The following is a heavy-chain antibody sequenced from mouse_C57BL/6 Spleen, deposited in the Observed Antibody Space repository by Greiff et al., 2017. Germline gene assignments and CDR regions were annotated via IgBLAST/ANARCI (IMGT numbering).Heavy chain of an antibody. CDR2: IDPAHGNT. Sequence: VQLQQSVAELVRPGASVKLSCTASGYNITNTYMHWVKQRPGQGLAWIGRIDPAHGNTNYAPKFQGKATITADTSSNTAYLQLSSLTSEDTAIYYCSRGLGGWDVDVWGTGTTVTVSS. V-gene: IGHV14-3*01. CDR1: GYNITNTY. D-gene: IGHD4-1*01. CDR3: SRGLGGWDVDV. J-gene: IGHJ1*03.